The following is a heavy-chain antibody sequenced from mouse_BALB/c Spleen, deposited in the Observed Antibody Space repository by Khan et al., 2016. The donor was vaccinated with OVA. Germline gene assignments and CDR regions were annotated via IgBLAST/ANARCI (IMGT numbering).Heavy chain of an antibody. V-gene: IGHV2-6-4*01. CDR2: IWSGGST. Sequence: QVQLKESGPGLVAPSQSLSITCTVSGFSLSRSSIHWVRQPPGKGLEWLGMIWSGGSTDYNSALESRLSISKDNSKSQVFLKMNSLQSDDTAMYYCARKKYGNYVSLDYWGQGTSVTVSS. D-gene: IGHD2-10*02. J-gene: IGHJ4*01. CDR1: GFSLSRSS. CDR3: ARKKYGNYVSLDY.